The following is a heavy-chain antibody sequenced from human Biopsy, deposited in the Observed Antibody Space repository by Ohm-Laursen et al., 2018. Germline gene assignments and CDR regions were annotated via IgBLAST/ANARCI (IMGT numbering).Heavy chain of an antibody. V-gene: IGHV3-33*06. D-gene: IGHD2-8*01. Sequence: RSLRLSCAASGFTFSNYWMTWVRQAPGKGLEWVAAIWYDGSNKNYADSVKGRFTISRDNSKNTLYLQMNSLRGEDTAVYYCAKCMTGGSNYYFHHCGQGTLVTVSS. CDR1: GFTFSNYW. CDR2: IWYDGSNK. CDR3: AKCMTGGSNYYFHH. J-gene: IGHJ4*02.